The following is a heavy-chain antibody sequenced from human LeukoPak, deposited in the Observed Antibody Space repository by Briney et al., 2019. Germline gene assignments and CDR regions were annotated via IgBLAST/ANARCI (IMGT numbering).Heavy chain of an antibody. CDR3: TRVGRDGNTSSYVDF. D-gene: IGHD3/OR15-3a*01. V-gene: IGHV3-21*01. J-gene: IGHJ4*02. Sequence: GGSLRLSCAASGFTSSAFSMNWVRQAPGKGLQWVASIRSRSAYIYDADSVKGRFTISRDHAKNALYLQMTSQRAEDTAVYYVTRVGRDGNTSSYVDFWGQGNLGTFSS. CDR1: GFTSSAFS. CDR2: IRSRSAYI.